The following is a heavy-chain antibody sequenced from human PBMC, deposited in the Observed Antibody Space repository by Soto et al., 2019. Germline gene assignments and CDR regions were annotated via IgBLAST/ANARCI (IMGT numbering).Heavy chain of an antibody. CDR2: INHSGST. CDR3: ARSSVGGRRYLGLGH. CDR1: GGSFSGYY. V-gene: IGHV4-34*01. Sequence: SETLSLTCAVYGGSFSGYYWSWIRQPPGKGLEWIGEINHSGSTNYNPSLKSRVTISVDTSKNQFSLKLSSVTAADTAVYYCARSSVGGRRYLGLGHWGLGTLVTVS. J-gene: IGHJ5*02. D-gene: IGHD3-10*01.